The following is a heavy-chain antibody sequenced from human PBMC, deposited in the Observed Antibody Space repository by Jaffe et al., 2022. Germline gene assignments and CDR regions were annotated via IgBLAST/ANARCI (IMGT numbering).Heavy chain of an antibody. CDR2: IKQDGSEK. Sequence: EVQLVESGGGLVQPGGSLRLSCAASGFTFSSYWMSWVRQAPGKGLEWVANIKQDGSEKYYVDSVKGRFTISRDNAKNSLYLQMNSLRAEDTAVYYCAIRKAIHDYGDYVFTKDYFDYWGQGTLVTVSS. CDR1: GFTFSSYW. D-gene: IGHD4-17*01. J-gene: IGHJ4*02. V-gene: IGHV3-7*01. CDR3: AIRKAIHDYGDYVFTKDYFDY.